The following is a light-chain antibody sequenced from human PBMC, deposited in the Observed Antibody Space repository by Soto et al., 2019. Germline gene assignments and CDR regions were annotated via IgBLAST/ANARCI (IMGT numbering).Light chain of an antibody. CDR2: KTS. CDR1: QSISPW. CDR3: QQRSNWPVT. V-gene: IGKV1-5*03. Sequence: GDRVTITCRASQSISPWLAWYQQKPGKVPKLLIHKTSSLESGVPSRFSGSGSGTDFTLTISSLEPEDFAVYYCQQRSNWPVTFGQGTRLEIK. J-gene: IGKJ5*01.